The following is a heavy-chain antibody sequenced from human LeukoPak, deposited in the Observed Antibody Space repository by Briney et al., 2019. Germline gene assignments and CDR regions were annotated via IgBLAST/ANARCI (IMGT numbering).Heavy chain of an antibody. CDR2: IYYSGST. J-gene: IGHJ1*01. D-gene: IGHD3-22*01. CDR3: ARAPKTYYYDSSGSLAGFQH. Sequence: MTSETLSLTCTVSGGSISSYYWSWIRQPPGKGLEWIGYIYYSGSTNYNPSLKSRVTISVDTSKNQFSLKLSSVTAADMAVYYCARAPKTYYYDSSGSLAGFQHWGQGTLVTVSS. V-gene: IGHV4-59*01. CDR1: GGSISSYY.